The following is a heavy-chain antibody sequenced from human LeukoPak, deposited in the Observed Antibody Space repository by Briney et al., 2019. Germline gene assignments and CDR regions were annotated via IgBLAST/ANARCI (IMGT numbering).Heavy chain of an antibody. D-gene: IGHD5-18*01. Sequence: SETLSLTCTDSGGSISSYYWRWIRQPPGKGLEWIGYIYYSGSTNYNPSLKSRVTISVDTSKNQFSLKLSSVTAAVTAVYYCARRRHSYGVYYYMDVWGKGTTVTVSS. CDR2: IYYSGST. J-gene: IGHJ6*03. CDR1: GGSISSYY. CDR3: ARRRHSYGVYYYMDV. V-gene: IGHV4-59*08.